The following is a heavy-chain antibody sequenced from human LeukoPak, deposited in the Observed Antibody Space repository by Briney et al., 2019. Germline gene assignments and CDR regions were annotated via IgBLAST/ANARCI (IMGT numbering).Heavy chain of an antibody. Sequence: SETLSLTCAVYGGSFSGYYWSRIRQPPGKGLEWIGEINHSGSTNYSPSLKSRVTISVDTSKNQFSLKLSSVTAADTAVYYCARWVGRYYNTSGYYEYNDAFDIWGQGTMVTVSS. CDR3: ARWVGRYYNTSGYYEYNDAFDI. CDR1: GGSFSGYY. CDR2: INHSGST. J-gene: IGHJ3*02. V-gene: IGHV4-34*01. D-gene: IGHD3-22*01.